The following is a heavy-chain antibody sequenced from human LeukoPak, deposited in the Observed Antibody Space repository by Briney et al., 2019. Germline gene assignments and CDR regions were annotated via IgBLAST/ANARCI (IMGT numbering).Heavy chain of an antibody. CDR2: INHSGST. CDR1: GFTFSNYW. Sequence: SGGSLRLSCAASGFTFSNYWMSWVRQAPGKGLEWIGEINHSGSTNYNPSLKSRVTISVDTSKNQFSLKLSSVTAADTAVYYCARGVRALPPNYWGQGTLVTVSS. J-gene: IGHJ4*02. CDR3: ARGVRALPPNY. V-gene: IGHV4-34*01.